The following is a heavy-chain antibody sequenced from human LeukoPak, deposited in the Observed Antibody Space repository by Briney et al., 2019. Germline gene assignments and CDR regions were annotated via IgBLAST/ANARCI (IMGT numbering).Heavy chain of an antibody. Sequence: ASVKVSCKASGYTFTSYYMHWVRQAPGQGLEWMGWISAYNGNTNYAQKLQGRVTMTTDTSTSTAYMELRSLRSDDTAVYYCARDLDYGDYRFPYNWFDPWGQGTLVTVSS. CDR2: ISAYNGNT. CDR3: ARDLDYGDYRFPYNWFDP. D-gene: IGHD4-17*01. CDR1: GYTFTSYY. J-gene: IGHJ5*02. V-gene: IGHV1-18*04.